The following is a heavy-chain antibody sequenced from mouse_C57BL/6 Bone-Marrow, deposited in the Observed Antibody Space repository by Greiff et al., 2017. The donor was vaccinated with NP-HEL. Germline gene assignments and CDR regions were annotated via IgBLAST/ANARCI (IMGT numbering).Heavy chain of an antibody. D-gene: IGHD1-1*01. CDR3: ARGGLDCGSSYDAMDY. J-gene: IGHJ4*01. V-gene: IGHV1-64*01. Sequence: QVQLQQPGAELVKPGASVKLSCKASGYTFTSYWMHWVKQRPGQGLEWIGMIHPNSGSTNYNEKLKSKATLTVDKSSSTAYMQLSSLTSEDSAVYYCARGGLDCGSSYDAMDYWGQGTSVTVSS. CDR1: GYTFTSYW. CDR2: IHPNSGST.